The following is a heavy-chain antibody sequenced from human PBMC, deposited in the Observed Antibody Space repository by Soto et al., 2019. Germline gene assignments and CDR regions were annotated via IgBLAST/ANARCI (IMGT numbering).Heavy chain of an antibody. J-gene: IGHJ3*02. V-gene: IGHV4-31*03. Sequence: PSETLSLTCTVSGGSISSGGYYWSWIRQHPGKGLEWIGYIYYSGSTYYNPSLKSRVTISVDTSKNQFSLKLSSVTAADTAVYYCARETRGVGRSSGWPLDAFDIWGQGTMVTVSS. CDR2: IYYSGST. CDR1: GGSISSGGYY. D-gene: IGHD6-19*01. CDR3: ARETRGVGRSSGWPLDAFDI.